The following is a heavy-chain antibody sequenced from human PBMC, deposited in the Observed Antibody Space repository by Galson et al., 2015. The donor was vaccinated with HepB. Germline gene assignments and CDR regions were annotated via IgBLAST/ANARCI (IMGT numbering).Heavy chain of an antibody. CDR1: GYTFASYT. D-gene: IGHD7-27*01. Sequence: PVKVSCKASGYTFASYTINWMRQAPGQGLEWMGWINTNTGNPTYAQGFTGRFVFSLDTSVTTAYLQITSLEAEDTAVYYCARDTYTGKAELDYWGQGTLVTVSS. V-gene: IGHV7-4-1*02. CDR2: INTNTGNP. J-gene: IGHJ4*02. CDR3: ARDTYTGKAELDY.